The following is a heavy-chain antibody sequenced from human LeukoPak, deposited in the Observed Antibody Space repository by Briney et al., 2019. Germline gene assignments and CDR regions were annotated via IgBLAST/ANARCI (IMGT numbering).Heavy chain of an antibody. CDR3: ARDETTVTTLAFDI. Sequence: GGSLRLSCAASGFTFSSYSMNWVRQAPGKGLEWVSSISSSSSTIYYADSVKGRFTISRDNAKNSLYLQMNSLRAEDTAVYYCARDETTVTTLAFDIWGQGTMVTVSS. CDR1: GFTFSSYS. D-gene: IGHD4-17*01. V-gene: IGHV3-48*01. J-gene: IGHJ3*02. CDR2: ISSSSSTI.